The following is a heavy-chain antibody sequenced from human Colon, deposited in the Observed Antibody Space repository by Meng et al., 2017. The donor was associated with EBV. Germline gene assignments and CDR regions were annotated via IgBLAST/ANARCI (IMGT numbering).Heavy chain of an antibody. CDR1: GFSFSHFA. D-gene: IGHD4-17*01. Sequence: QVQLVESGXXVVQPXRSLRLSCATSGFSFSHFAMHWVRQAPGKGLEWVAVISHDADIKYYADCVKGRFTISRDNSENTLYLQMDSLRPEDTAVYYCARGPGSTVATLHYWGQGTLVTVSS. CDR3: ARGPGSTVATLHY. CDR2: ISHDADIK. J-gene: IGHJ4*02. V-gene: IGHV3-30-3*01.